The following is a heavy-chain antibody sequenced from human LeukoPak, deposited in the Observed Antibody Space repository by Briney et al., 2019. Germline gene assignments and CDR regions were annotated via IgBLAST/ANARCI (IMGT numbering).Heavy chain of an antibody. J-gene: IGHJ4*02. Sequence: GGSLRLSCAASGFTFSDYYMSWIRQAPGKGLEWVSYISSSGSTIYYADSVKGRFTISRDNAKNSLYLQMNSLRAEDTAVYYCAPLVPRPPVDSWGQGTLVNVSS. D-gene: IGHD6-6*01. V-gene: IGHV3-11*01. CDR2: ISSSGSTI. CDR3: APLVPRPPVDS. CDR1: GFTFSDYY.